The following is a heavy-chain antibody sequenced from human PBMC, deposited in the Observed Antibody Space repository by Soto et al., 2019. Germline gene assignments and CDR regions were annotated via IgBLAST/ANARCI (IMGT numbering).Heavy chain of an antibody. D-gene: IGHD6-19*01. CDR2: INHSGST. V-gene: IGHV4-34*01. CDR3: GVAGTFRSRPPTFFDY. J-gene: IGHJ4*02. CDR1: GGSFSGYY. Sequence: SETLSLTCAVYGGSFSGYYWSWIRQPPGKGLEWIGEINHSGSTNYNPSLKSRVTISVDTSKNQFSLKLSSVTAADTAVYYCGVAGTFRSRPPTFFDYWGQRTLVTVSS.